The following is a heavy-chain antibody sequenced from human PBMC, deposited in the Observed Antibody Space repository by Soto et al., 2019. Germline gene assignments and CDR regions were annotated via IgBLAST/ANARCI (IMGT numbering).Heavy chain of an antibody. J-gene: IGHJ4*02. CDR2: IYYSGST. Sequence: SETLSLTCTVSGGSISSSSYYWGWIRQPPGKGLEWIGSIYYSGSTYYNPSLKSRVTISENTSKNQFSLKLSSVTAADTAVYYCARTNSSTSCLGCFDYWGQGTLVTVSS. D-gene: IGHD2-2*01. CDR3: ARTNSSTSCLGCFDY. CDR1: GGSISSSSYY. V-gene: IGHV4-39*01.